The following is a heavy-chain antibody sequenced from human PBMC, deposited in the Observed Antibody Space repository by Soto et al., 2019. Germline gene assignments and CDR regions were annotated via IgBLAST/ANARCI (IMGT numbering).Heavy chain of an antibody. CDR3: ARVEWGSGYPVDY. J-gene: IGHJ4*02. CDR2: IYYSGII. Sequence: SETLSLTCTVSGGSISSGDYYWSWIRQPPGKGLEWIGYIYYSGIIYYHPSLKSRVTISVDTSKNQFSLKLSSVPAADPAVYYCARVEWGSGYPVDYWGQGTLVTVSS. D-gene: IGHD3-22*01. CDR1: GGSISSGDYY. V-gene: IGHV4-30-4*01.